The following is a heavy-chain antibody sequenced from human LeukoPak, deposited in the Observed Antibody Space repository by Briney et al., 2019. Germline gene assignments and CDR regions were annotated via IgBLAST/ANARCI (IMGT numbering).Heavy chain of an antibody. V-gene: IGHV3-21*01. D-gene: IGHD6-13*01. CDR2: ISDSTSYI. CDR1: GFTFSSYS. J-gene: IGHJ4*02. Sequence: GGSLRLSCAASGFTFSSYSMNWVRQAPGKGLEWASSISDSTSYIYYADSVKGRFTISRDNAKNSLYLQMNSLRDEDTAIYYCARARSNSWIIEYWGQGTLVTVSS. CDR3: ARARSNSWIIEY.